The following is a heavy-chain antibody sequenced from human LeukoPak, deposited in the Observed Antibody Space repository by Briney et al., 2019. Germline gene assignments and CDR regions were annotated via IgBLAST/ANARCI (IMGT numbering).Heavy chain of an antibody. Sequence: ASVKVSCKASGGTFSSYAISWVRQAPGQGLEWMGGIIPIFGTANYAQKFQGRVTITADESTSTAYMELSSLRSEDTAVYYCARAGVRLQGVFADHYYYYMDVWGKGTTVTVSS. V-gene: IGHV1-69*13. CDR1: GGTFSSYA. CDR2: IIPIFGTA. D-gene: IGHD5-24*01. J-gene: IGHJ6*03. CDR3: ARAGVRLQGVFADHYYYYMDV.